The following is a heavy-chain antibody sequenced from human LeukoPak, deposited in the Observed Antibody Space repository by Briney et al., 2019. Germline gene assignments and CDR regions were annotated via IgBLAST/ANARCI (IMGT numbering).Heavy chain of an antibody. CDR3: AMTGAQHQDAFDI. D-gene: IGHD6-13*01. CDR1: GDSVSSNSAA. V-gene: IGHV6-1*01. CDR2: TYFRSKWYN. Sequence: SQTLSLTCAISGDSVSSNSAAWNWIRQSPSRGLEWLGRTYFRSKWYNGYAVSVKSRITINPDTSKNQFSLQLNSVTPEDTAVYYCAMTGAQHQDAFDIWGQGTMVTVSS. J-gene: IGHJ3*02.